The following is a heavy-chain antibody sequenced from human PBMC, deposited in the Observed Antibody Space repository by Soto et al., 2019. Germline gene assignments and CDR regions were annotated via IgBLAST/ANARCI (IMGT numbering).Heavy chain of an antibody. CDR2: INPNSGGT. J-gene: IGHJ5*02. V-gene: IGHV1-2*04. CDR3: ARGDIGIAAAGTFYWFDP. CDR1: GNTFTGSY. D-gene: IGHD6-13*01. Sequence: ASVKVSCKASGNTFTGSYMHWVRQAPGQGLEWMGWINPNSGGTNYAQKFQGWVTMTRDTSISTAYMELSRLRSDDTAVYYCARGDIGIAAAGTFYWFDPWGQGTLVTVSS.